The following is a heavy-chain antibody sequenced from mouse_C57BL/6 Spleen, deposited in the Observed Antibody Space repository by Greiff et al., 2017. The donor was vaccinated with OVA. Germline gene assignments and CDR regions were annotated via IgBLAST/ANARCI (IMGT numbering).Heavy chain of an antibody. D-gene: IGHD1-1*02. CDR1: GYTFTDYE. J-gene: IGHJ2*01. CDR2: IDPETGGT. CDR3: TRLWSHFDY. V-gene: IGHV1-15*01. Sequence: VKLMESGAELVRPGASVTLSCKASGYTFTDYEMHWVKQTPVHGLEWIGAIDPETGGTAYNQKFKGKAILTADKSSSTAYMELRSLTSEDSAVYYCTRLWSHFDYWGQGTTLTVSS.